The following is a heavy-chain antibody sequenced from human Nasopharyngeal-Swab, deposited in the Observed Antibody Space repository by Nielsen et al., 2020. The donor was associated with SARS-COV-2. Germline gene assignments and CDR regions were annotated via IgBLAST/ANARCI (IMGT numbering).Heavy chain of an antibody. V-gene: IGHV3-11*04. Sequence: GESLKISCAASGFTFSDYYMTWVRQAPGKGLDWVSYINATGNTVYYADSVKGRFTISRDNAKNSLYLQMNSLRAEDTAVYYCATAFGVTMISPCNYWGQGTLVTVSS. CDR3: ATAFGVTMISPCNY. CDR1: GFTFSDYY. J-gene: IGHJ4*02. CDR2: INATGNTV. D-gene: IGHD3-22*01.